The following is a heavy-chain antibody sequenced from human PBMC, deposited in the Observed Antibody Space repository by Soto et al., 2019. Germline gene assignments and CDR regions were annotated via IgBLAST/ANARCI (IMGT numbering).Heavy chain of an antibody. CDR1: GFSLSSSGVC. V-gene: IGHV2-5*02. CDR3: VHLLTGGRVDS. Sequence: QITLKESGPSLVKPTESLTLTCTFSGFSLSSSGVCVAWIRQPPGKPLEWLALIYWDDDKYTSPSLKSRLTITKDTSKNQVVLLMTNMDPVDTATYFCVHLLTGGRVDSWGQGTLVTVSS. CDR2: IYWDDDK. J-gene: IGHJ4*02. D-gene: IGHD3-16*01.